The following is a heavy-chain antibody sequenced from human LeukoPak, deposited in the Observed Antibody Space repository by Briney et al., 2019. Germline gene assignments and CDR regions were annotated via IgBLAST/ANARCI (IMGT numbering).Heavy chain of an antibody. J-gene: IGHJ6*02. CDR3: TIGDYYYSYGIDV. V-gene: IGHV4-4*02. CDR2: IYHSGST. Sequence: PSGTLSLTCAVSGGSISSSNWGSWGRQPPGKGLEWIGEIYHSGSTNYNPSLKSRVTISVDKSKTQFSLKLTSVTAPDTAVYYCTIGDYYYSYGIDVWGQGTTVTVSS. CDR1: GGSISSSNW.